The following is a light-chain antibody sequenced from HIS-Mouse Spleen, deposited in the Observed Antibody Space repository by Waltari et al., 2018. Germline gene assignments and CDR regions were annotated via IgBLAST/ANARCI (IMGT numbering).Light chain of an antibody. CDR3: AAWDDSLSGPV. Sequence: QSVLTQPPSASGTPGQRVTISCSGSSSNIGSNYVYWYQQLPGTAPKLLISRNNQRPSRVPDRFSVSKSGTSASLAISGLRSEDEADYYCAAWDDSLSGPVFGGGTKLTVL. CDR2: RNN. CDR1: SSNIGSNY. J-gene: IGLJ3*02. V-gene: IGLV1-47*01.